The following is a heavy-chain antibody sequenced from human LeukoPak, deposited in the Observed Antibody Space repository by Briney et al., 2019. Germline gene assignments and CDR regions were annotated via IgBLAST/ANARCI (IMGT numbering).Heavy chain of an antibody. CDR3: ARDLFTSVGSSWFPHYYYYMDV. J-gene: IGHJ6*03. V-gene: IGHV1-18*01. CDR1: GYTFTSYG. D-gene: IGHD6-13*01. CDR2: ISAYNGNT. Sequence: GASVKVSCKASGYTFTSYGISWVRQAPGQGLEWMGWISAYNGNTNYAQKLQGRVTMTTDTSTSTAYMELRSLRSDDTAVYYCARDLFTSVGSSWFPHYYYYMDVWGKGTTVTVSS.